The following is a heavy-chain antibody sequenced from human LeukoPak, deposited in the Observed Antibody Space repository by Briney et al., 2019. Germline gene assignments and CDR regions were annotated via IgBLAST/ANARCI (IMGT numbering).Heavy chain of an antibody. J-gene: IGHJ4*02. Sequence: SETLSLTCTVSGGSISSYYWSWIRQPPGKGLEWIGYIYYSGSTNYNPSLKSRVTISVDTSKNQFSLKLSSVTAADTAVYYCARATGYMIEDYFDYWGQGTLVTVSS. CDR3: ARATGYMIEDYFDY. CDR1: GGSISSYY. CDR2: IYYSGST. V-gene: IGHV4-59*01. D-gene: IGHD3-22*01.